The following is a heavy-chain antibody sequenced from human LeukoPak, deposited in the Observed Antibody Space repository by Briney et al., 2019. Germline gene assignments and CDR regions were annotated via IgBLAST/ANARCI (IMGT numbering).Heavy chain of an antibody. CDR2: ISSSGNII. V-gene: IGHV3-48*04. CDR3: ARIPDTTGGGDY. CDR1: GFTFSSYS. D-gene: IGHD1-14*01. Sequence: PGGSLRLSCAASGFTFSSYSMNWVRQAPGKGLEWVSYISSSGNIIYYVDSVKGRFTISKDNAKNSMDLQMNSLRVEDTAVYYCARIPDTTGGGDYWGQGTLVTVSS. J-gene: IGHJ4*02.